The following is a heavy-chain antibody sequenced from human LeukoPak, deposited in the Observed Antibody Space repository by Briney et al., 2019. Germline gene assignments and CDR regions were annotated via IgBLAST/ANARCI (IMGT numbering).Heavy chain of an antibody. V-gene: IGHV1-18*01. D-gene: IGHD3-9*01. CDR3: ARSFARDSDILTGYYIGDY. Sequence: ASVKVSCKVSGYTLTELSMHWVRQAPGQGLEWMGWVSAYDGNTNHAQKLQGRLTMTTDRSTSTAYMELRSLRSDDTAMYYCARSFARDSDILTGYYIGDYWGQGTLVTVSS. J-gene: IGHJ4*02. CDR2: VSAYDGNT. CDR1: GYTLTELS.